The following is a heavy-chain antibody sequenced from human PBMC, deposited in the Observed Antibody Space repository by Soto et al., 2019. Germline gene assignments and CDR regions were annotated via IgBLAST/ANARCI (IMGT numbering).Heavy chain of an antibody. J-gene: IGHJ6*02. Sequence: QVQLEQSGAEVKKPGASVKVSCKASGYIFTAYSMHWVRRAPGQGLEWMGVVNPSGGSTNYAQKFQGRITLTRDTSKNTVYMDLSSLTSEDTAVYYCARETPSAAAAYYYYGLDVWGQGTTVTVPS. CDR1: GYIFTAYS. D-gene: IGHD6-13*01. CDR3: ARETPSAAAAYYYYGLDV. CDR2: VNPSGGST. V-gene: IGHV1-46*01.